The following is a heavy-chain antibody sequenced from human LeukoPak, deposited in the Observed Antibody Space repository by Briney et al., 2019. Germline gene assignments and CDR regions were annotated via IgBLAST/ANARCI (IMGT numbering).Heavy chain of an antibody. CDR3: ARHGGRAAGFFDY. CDR1: GGSISSYY. CDR2: IYYSGST. V-gene: IGHV4-59*08. Sequence: SETLSLTCTVSGGSISSYYWSWIRQPPGKGLEWIGYIYYSGSTNYNPSLKSRVTISVDTSKNQFSLELSSVTAADTAVYYCARHGGRAAGFFDYWGQGTLVTVSS. D-gene: IGHD6-13*01. J-gene: IGHJ4*02.